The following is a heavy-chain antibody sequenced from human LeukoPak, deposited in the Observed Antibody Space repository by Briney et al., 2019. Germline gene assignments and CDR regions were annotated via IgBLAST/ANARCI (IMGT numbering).Heavy chain of an antibody. Sequence: GGSLRLSCAASGFTFTTHSMNWVRQAPGKGLQWVSSIVSSSNYKYYADSVKGRFTISRDNAENSLYLQMNSLRVEDTAVYYCVRGAASEYYFYYYMDFWGKGTTVTVSS. J-gene: IGHJ6*03. CDR3: VRGAASEYYFYYYMDF. V-gene: IGHV3-21*01. CDR1: GFTFTTHS. CDR2: IVSSSNYK.